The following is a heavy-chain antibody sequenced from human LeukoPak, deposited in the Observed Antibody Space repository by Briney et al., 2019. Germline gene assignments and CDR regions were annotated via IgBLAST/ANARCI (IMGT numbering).Heavy chain of an antibody. CDR2: IYYSGST. V-gene: IGHV4-30-4*01. CDR3: ARVGDILTGFDAFDI. J-gene: IGHJ3*02. Sequence: SETLSLTCTVSGGSISSGDYYWSWIRQPPGKGLEWIGYIYYSGSTYYNPSLKSRVTISVDTSKNQFSLKLSSVTAADTAVYYCARVGDILTGFDAFDIWAKGQWSPSLQ. CDR1: GGSISSGDYY. D-gene: IGHD3-9*01.